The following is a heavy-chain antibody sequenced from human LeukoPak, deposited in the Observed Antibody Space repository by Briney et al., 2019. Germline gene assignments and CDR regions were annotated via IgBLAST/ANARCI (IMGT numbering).Heavy chain of an antibody. CDR2: ISGSGGST. Sequence: AASGFTFSSYAMSWVRQAQGKGLXWXSAISGSGGSTYYGDSVKGRCTISRDNSNNTLYLQMHSLRAEDTAVYYCAKGGLREWLASSRSMDVWGKGTTVTVSS. D-gene: IGHD6-19*01. V-gene: IGHV3-23*01. CDR3: AKGGLREWLASSRSMDV. CDR1: GFTFSSYA. J-gene: IGHJ6*03.